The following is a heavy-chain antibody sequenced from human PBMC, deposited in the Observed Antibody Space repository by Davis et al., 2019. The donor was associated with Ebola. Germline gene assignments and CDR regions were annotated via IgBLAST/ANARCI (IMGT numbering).Heavy chain of an antibody. V-gene: IGHV1-69*13. CDR3: AKEAMDV. Sequence: VKVSCKASGGTFGNYAINWVRPAPGQGLEWMGGIVPVFGTVHPAQKFQGRVTMAADESTGTAYMELRSLTSADTAIYYCAKEAMDVWGQGTTVTVSS. CDR2: IVPVFGTV. CDR1: GGTFGNYA. J-gene: IGHJ6*02.